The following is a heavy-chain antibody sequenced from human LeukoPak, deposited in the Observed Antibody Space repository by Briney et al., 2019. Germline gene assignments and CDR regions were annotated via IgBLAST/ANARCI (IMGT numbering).Heavy chain of an antibody. CDR1: GFTFSSYW. Sequence: GGSLRLSCAASGFTFSSYWMSWVRQAPGKGLEWVANIKQDGSEKYYVDSVKGRFTISRDNAKNSLYLQMNSLRAEDTAVYYCARALAVADYYSDYWGQGTLVTVSS. CDR3: ARALAVADYYSDY. J-gene: IGHJ4*02. V-gene: IGHV3-7*01. CDR2: IKQDGSEK. D-gene: IGHD6-19*01.